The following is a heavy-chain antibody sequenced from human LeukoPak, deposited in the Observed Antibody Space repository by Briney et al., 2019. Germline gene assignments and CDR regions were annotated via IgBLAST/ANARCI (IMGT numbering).Heavy chain of an antibody. J-gene: IGHJ4*02. CDR1: GFTLSSYG. CDR2: IWYDGSNK. CDR3: ARAHKVGALDY. D-gene: IGHD1-26*01. Sequence: GGSLRLSCVASGFTLSSYGMYWVRQAPGEGLEWVAVIWYDGSNKYYANSVKSRFTTSTENSTNTLYLQKNSPRADDKAVYYCARAHKVGALDYWGQGTLVTVSS. V-gene: IGHV3-33*01.